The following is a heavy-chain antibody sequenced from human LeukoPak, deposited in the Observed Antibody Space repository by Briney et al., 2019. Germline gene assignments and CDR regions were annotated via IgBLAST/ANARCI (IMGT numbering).Heavy chain of an antibody. CDR3: ARASPYYYDSSGYPWAFDI. V-gene: IGHV3-21*01. Sequence: PGGSLRLSCAASGFTFSSYSMNWVRQAPGKGLEWVSSISSSSSYIYYADSVKGRFTISRDNAKNSLYLQMNSLRAEDTAVYYCARASPYYYDSSGYPWAFDIWGQGTMVTVSS. CDR1: GFTFSSYS. CDR2: ISSSSSYI. J-gene: IGHJ3*02. D-gene: IGHD3-22*01.